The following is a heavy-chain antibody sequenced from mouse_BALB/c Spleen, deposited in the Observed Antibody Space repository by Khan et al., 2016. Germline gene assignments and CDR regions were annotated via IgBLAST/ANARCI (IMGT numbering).Heavy chain of an antibody. CDR2: IHTSTGEP. CDR1: GYTITNYG. V-gene: IGHV9-3*02. Sequence: QIQLVQSGPELKKPGETVKISCKASGYTITNYGMNWVKQAPGKGLKWMGWIHTSTGEPTYAEEFKGRVAFSLETSASTAYLQINNLKSEDTATYFCARTARATFAYWGQGTLVTVSA. J-gene: IGHJ3*01. CDR3: ARTARATFAY. D-gene: IGHD3-1*01.